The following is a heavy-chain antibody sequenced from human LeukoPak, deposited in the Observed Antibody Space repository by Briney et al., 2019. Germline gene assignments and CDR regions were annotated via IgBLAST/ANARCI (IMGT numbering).Heavy chain of an antibody. V-gene: IGHV4-59*01. D-gene: IGHD3-3*01. CDR1: GGSISSYY. CDR2: IYYSGST. J-gene: IGHJ2*01. CDR3: ARDPYDFWSGYPYWYFDL. Sequence: SETQSLTCTVSGGSISSYYWSWIRQPPGKGLEWIGYIYYSGSTNYNPSLKSRVTISVDTSKNQFSLKLSSVTAADTAVYYCARDPYDFWSGYPYWYFDLWGRGTLVTVSS.